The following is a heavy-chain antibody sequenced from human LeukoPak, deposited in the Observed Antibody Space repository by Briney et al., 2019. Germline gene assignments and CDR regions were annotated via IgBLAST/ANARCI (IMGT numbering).Heavy chain of an antibody. J-gene: IGHJ4*02. CDR2: INQDSSEK. Sequence: GGSLRLSCVASGITFRNYWMSWVRQAPGKGLEWVANINQDSSEKYYVDSVKGRFTISRDNAKNSLYLQLNTLRPEDTAVYYCVQGWRDNWGQGTLVTVS. CDR3: VQGWRDN. V-gene: IGHV3-7*01. CDR1: GITFRNYW. D-gene: IGHD2-15*01.